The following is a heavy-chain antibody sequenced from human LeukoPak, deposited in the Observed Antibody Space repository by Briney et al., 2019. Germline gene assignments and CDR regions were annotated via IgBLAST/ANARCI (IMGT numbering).Heavy chain of an antibody. J-gene: IGHJ4*02. V-gene: IGHV3-74*01. Sequence: GGALRLSFAASGFTFSSYWMHWGRQAPGKGLVWVSRINREGSSRSYADAVNGRFTISRDNANNTLYLQLNSLRAEDTAVYYCARAGTLIRGVIDYWGQGTLVTISS. D-gene: IGHD3-10*01. CDR1: GFTFSSYW. CDR3: ARAGTLIRGVIDY. CDR2: INREGSSR.